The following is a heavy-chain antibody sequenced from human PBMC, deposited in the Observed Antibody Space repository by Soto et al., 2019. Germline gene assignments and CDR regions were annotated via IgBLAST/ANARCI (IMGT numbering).Heavy chain of an antibody. CDR2: IYYSGST. CDR1: GGSVSSGSYY. V-gene: IGHV4-61*01. D-gene: IGHD3-22*01. J-gene: IGHJ5*02. Sequence: SETLSLTCTVSGGSVSSGSYYWSWIRQPPGKGLEWIGYIYYSGSTNYNPSLKSRATISVDTSKNQFSLKLSSVTAADTAVYYCARDRRGEPNSDSSGYRFDPWGQGTLVTVSS. CDR3: ARDRRGEPNSDSSGYRFDP.